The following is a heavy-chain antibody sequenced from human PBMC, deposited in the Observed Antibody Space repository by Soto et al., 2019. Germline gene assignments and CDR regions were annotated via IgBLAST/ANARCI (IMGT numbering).Heavy chain of an antibody. CDR2: INHSGST. CDR3: AREALALTDSFHFDY. Sequence: SETLSLTCAVYGGSFSGYYWSWIRQPPGKGLERIGEINHSGSTNYNPSLKSRVTISVDTSKNQFSLNLSSVTAADTAVYYCAREALALTDSFHFDYWGQGALVTVSS. V-gene: IGHV4-34*01. CDR1: GGSFSGYY. D-gene: IGHD3-9*01. J-gene: IGHJ4*02.